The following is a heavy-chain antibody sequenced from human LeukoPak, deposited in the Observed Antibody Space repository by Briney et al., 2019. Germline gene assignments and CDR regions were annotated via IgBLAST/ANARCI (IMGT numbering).Heavy chain of an antibody. V-gene: IGHV3-30*02. Sequence: GGSLRLSCAASGFTFSSYGMHWVRRAPGKGLEWVAFIRYDGSNKYYADSVKGRFTISRDNSKNTLYLQMNSLRAEDTAVYYCAKDYYDSSGYYFAEYFQHWGQGTLVTVSS. CDR2: IRYDGSNK. D-gene: IGHD3-22*01. J-gene: IGHJ1*01. CDR1: GFTFSSYG. CDR3: AKDYYDSSGYYFAEYFQH.